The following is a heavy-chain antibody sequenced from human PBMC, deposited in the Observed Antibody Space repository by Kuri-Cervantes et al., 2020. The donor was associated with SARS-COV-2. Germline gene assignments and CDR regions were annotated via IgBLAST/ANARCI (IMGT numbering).Heavy chain of an antibody. CDR2: IYTSGST. CDR3: VRNVAAVGSFYFDH. Sequence: GSLRLSCTVSGGSISSYYWSWIRQPAGKGLEWIGRIYTSGSTNYNPSLKSRVTMSVDTSKNQFSLKMSSVTAADTAVYYCVRNVAAVGSFYFDHWGQGTLVTVSS. CDR1: GGSISSYY. D-gene: IGHD6-13*01. J-gene: IGHJ4*02. V-gene: IGHV4-4*07.